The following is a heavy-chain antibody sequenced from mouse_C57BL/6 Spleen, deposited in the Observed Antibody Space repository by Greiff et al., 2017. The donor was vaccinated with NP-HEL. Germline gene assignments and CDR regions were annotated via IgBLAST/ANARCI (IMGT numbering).Heavy chain of an antibody. CDR3: TRDGGLRRDWYFDV. Sequence: EVQVVESGEGLVKPGGSLKLSCAASGFTFSSYAMSWVRQTPEQRLEWVAYISSGGDYIYYADTVKGRFTISRDNARNTLYLQMSSLKSEDTAMYYCTRDGGLRRDWYFDVWGTGTTVTVSS. J-gene: IGHJ1*03. D-gene: IGHD2-4*01. CDR1: GFTFSSYA. CDR2: ISSGGDYI. V-gene: IGHV5-9-1*02.